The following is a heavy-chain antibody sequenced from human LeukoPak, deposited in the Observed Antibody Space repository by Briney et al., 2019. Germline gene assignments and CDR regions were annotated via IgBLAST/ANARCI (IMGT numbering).Heavy chain of an antibody. CDR2: ISSSGSTI. V-gene: IGHV3-48*03. CDR1: GFTFNIYE. D-gene: IGHD6-19*01. J-gene: IGHJ4*02. CDR3: ARGPSSGWYATYYFEY. Sequence: GGSLRLSCAASGFTFNIYEMYWVRQAPGKGLAWVSYISSSGSTIYYADSVKGRFTNSRDNAKNSLYLQMNSLRAEDTAVYYCARGPSSGWYATYYFEYWGQGTLVTVSS.